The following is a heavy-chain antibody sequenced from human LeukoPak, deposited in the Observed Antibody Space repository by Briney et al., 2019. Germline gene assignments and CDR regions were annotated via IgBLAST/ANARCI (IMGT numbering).Heavy chain of an antibody. J-gene: IGHJ4*02. CDR3: AKGAVADTAGYFDY. Sequence: GGSLRLSCAAAGFTFSNDAMNWVRQDPGKGLEWVSVISESGGSIYYADSVKGRFTISRDNSKNTLYLQMNSLRAEDTAVYYCAKGAVADTAGYFDYWGQGTLVTVSS. D-gene: IGHD6-19*01. CDR2: ISESGGSI. V-gene: IGHV3-23*01. CDR1: GFTFSNDA.